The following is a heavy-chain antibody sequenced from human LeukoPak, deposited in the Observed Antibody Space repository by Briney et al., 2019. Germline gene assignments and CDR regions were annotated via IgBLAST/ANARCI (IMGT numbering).Heavy chain of an antibody. Sequence: ASVKVSCKASGYTFTSYAMNWVRQAPGQGLEWMGWINTNTGNPTYAQGFTGRFVFSLDTSVSTAYLQISSLKAGDTAVYYCARARSGWASDAFDIWGQGTMVIASS. V-gene: IGHV7-4-1*02. CDR2: INTNTGNP. D-gene: IGHD6-19*01. CDR3: ARARSGWASDAFDI. CDR1: GYTFTSYA. J-gene: IGHJ3*02.